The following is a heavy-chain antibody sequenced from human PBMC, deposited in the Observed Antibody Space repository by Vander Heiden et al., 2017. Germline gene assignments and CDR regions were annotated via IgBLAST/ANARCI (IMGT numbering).Heavy chain of an antibody. Sequence: QVQLQQSGPGLVKPSQTLSLTCAISGDRVSSNSAAWNWIRQSPSRGLEWLGRTYYRSKWYNDYAGSGKSRITINPDTSKNKVSMQLNSVTTEETAVYYCARDLGYGDYGGGMDVWGQGTTVTVSS. D-gene: IGHD4-17*01. CDR1: GDRVSSNSAA. J-gene: IGHJ6*02. CDR2: TYYRSKWYN. CDR3: ARDLGYGDYGGGMDV. V-gene: IGHV6-1*01.